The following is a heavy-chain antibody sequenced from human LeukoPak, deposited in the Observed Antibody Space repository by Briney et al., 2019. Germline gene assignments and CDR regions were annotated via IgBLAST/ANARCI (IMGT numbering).Heavy chain of an antibody. J-gene: IGHJ3*02. CDR3: ATTSVFGELSRGHAFDI. V-gene: IGHV4-4*07. D-gene: IGHD3-16*02. Sequence: SETLSLTCTVSGGSISSYYWSWIRQPAGKGLEWIGRIYTSGSTNYNPSLKSRVTISVDTSKNQFFLRLSSMTAADTAVYYCATTSVFGELSRGHAFDIWGQGTTVTVSS. CDR1: GGSISSYY. CDR2: IYTSGST.